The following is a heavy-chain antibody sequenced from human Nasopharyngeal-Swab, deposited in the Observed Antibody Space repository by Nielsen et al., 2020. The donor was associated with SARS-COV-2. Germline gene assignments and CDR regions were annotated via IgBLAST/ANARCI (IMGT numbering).Heavy chain of an antibody. J-gene: IGHJ4*02. V-gene: IGHV4-34*01. CDR2: INHNGST. D-gene: IGHD3-22*01. CDR3: ARAVGYYDSSGYCDY. Sequence: SETLSLTCAVYGGSFSGYYWSWIRQPPGKGLEWIGEINHNGSTNYNPSLKSRVTISVDTSKNQFSLKLSSVTAADTAVYYCARAVGYYDSSGYCDYWGQGTLVTLSS. CDR1: GGSFSGYY.